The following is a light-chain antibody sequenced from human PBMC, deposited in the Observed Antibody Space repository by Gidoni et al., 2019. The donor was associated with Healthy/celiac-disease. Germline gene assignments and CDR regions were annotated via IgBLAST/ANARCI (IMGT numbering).Light chain of an antibody. CDR3: QQWT. Sequence: IQMTQSPSTLSASVGDRVTITCLASQSISSWLAWDQQKPGKAPKLLIYKASSLESGVPSRFGGSGSGTEFTLTISSLQPDDFATYYCQQWTFGQGTKVEIK. CDR1: QSISSW. J-gene: IGKJ1*01. V-gene: IGKV1-5*03. CDR2: KAS.